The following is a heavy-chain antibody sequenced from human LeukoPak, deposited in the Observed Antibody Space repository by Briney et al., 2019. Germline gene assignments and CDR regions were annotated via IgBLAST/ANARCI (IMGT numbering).Heavy chain of an antibody. CDR2: MSRTADRI. J-gene: IGHJ4*01. D-gene: IGHD5-24*01. CDR1: GGTLSTYE. Sequence: GGSLRLSCTIFGGTLSTYEFNWVRQAPGKRPEWISYMSRTADRIDHADSVKSRFTMSRDNAKNSVYLQMNSLRVDDTAIYYCATRLPFTGYKNWGQGTLVTVSS. V-gene: IGHV3-48*03. CDR3: ATRLPFTGYKN.